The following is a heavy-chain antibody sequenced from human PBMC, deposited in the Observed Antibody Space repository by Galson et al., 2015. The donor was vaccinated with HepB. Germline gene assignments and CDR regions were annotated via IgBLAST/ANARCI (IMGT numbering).Heavy chain of an antibody. CDR3: ATLSTTSASYMFAAGREGFDI. CDR1: GYTLTKLS. V-gene: IGHV1-24*01. Sequence: SVKVSCKVSGYTLTKLSMHWVRRAPGEGLEWMGGFDPEDGETIYAQKFQGRVTMTEDTSADTAYVELSSLGTEDTALYYCATLSTTSASYMFAAGREGFDIWGQGTMVTVSS. D-gene: IGHD1-26*01. J-gene: IGHJ3*02. CDR2: FDPEDGET.